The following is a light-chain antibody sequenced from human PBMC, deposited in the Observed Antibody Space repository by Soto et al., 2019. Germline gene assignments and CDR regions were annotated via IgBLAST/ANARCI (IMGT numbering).Light chain of an antibody. CDR3: QQYNSYSPRLT. J-gene: IGKJ4*01. Sequence: DIQMTQSPSTLSASVGDRVTITCRASQSISNWLAWYQQKPGKAPKLLIYRASSLESEVPSRFSGSRSGTEFTLTISSLQPDDFATYYCQQYNSYSPRLTFGGGTKVETK. CDR1: QSISNW. CDR2: RAS. V-gene: IGKV1-5*03.